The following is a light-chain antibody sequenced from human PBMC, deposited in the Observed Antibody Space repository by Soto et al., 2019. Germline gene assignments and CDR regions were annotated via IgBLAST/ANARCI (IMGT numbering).Light chain of an antibody. CDR1: QSVSKN. CDR2: GTS. CDR3: QQYNNWPRT. V-gene: IGKV3-15*01. Sequence: IDMTHSRATLSVSPWEIATHSCRASQSVSKNLAWYQQKPGQAPRLLIYGTSTRATGIPARFSGSGSGTEFTLTIGSLQSADFAVYYCQQYNNWPRTFGQGTKVDIK. J-gene: IGKJ1*01.